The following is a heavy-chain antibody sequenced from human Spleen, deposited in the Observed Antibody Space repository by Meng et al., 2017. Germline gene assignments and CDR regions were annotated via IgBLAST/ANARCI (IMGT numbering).Heavy chain of an antibody. CDR3: TRGYGSTWPTSDY. V-gene: IGHV6-1*01. CDR1: GDSVSSNSAA. Sequence: QVQLQQSGPGLVKTLQTLSLTCAIPGDSVSSNSAAWNWSRQSQSRGLEWLGRTYYRSKWYNDYAVSVKSRITFNPDTSKNQFSLNLSSVTAADTAVYYCTRGYGSTWPTSDYWGQGTLVTVSS. J-gene: IGHJ4*02. D-gene: IGHD1-7*01. CDR2: TYYRSKWYN.